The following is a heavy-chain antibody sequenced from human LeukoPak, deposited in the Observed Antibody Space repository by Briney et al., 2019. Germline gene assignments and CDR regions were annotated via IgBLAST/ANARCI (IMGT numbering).Heavy chain of an antibody. CDR1: EFTFSNYW. CDR2: ISYDGSNK. D-gene: IGHD5-12*01. V-gene: IGHV3-30-3*01. CDR3: ARVVRNGYDSRFDY. Sequence: GGSLRLSCAASEFTFSNYWMSWVRQAPGKGLEWVAVISYDGSNKYYADSVKGRFTISRDNSKNTLYLQMNSLRAEDAAVYYCARVVRNGYDSRFDYWGQGTLVTVSS. J-gene: IGHJ4*02.